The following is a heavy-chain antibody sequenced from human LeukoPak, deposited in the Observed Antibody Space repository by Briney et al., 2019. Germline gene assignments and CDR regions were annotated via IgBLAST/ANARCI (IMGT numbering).Heavy chain of an antibody. V-gene: IGHV4-59*01. CDR1: GGSMNTYY. CDR2: IYYSGST. Sequence: PSETLSLTCTVSGGSMNTYYWTWIRQPPGKGLEWIGYIYYSGSTNYNPSLKSRVTISVDTSKNQFSLRLSSVTAADTAVYYCARWRCSGGSCYFGREWGQGTLVTVSS. J-gene: IGHJ4*02. D-gene: IGHD2-15*01. CDR3: ARWRCSGGSCYFGRE.